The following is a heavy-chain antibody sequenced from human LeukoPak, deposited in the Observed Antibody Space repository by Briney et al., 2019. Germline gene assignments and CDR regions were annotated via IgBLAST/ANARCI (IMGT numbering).Heavy chain of an antibody. Sequence: GASVKVSCKASGYTFTGYYMHWVRQAPGQGLEWMGWINPNSGGTKYEQKFQGRVTMTTDTSTSTAYMELRSLRSDDTAVYYCARDLTRSSGVTASLTTGAREPWSPSPQYYYMDVWGKGTTVTVSS. J-gene: IGHJ6*03. CDR3: ARDLTRSSGVTASLTTGAREPWSPSPQYYYMDV. CDR2: INPNSGGT. V-gene: IGHV1-2*02. CDR1: GYTFTGYY. D-gene: IGHD2-15*01.